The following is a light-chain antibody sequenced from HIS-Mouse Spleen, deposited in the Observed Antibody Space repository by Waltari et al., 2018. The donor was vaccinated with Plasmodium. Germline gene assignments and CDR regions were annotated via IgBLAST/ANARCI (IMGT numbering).Light chain of an antibody. CDR2: QDS. V-gene: IGLV3-1*01. CDR3: QAWDSSTMV. Sequence: SYELTQPPSVSVSPGQTASITCSGDKLGDKYACWYQQKPGQSPVLVIYQDSKRPSGIPERFSGSNSGTTATLTISGTQAMYEADYYCQAWDSSTMVFGGGTKLTVL. CDR1: KLGDKY. J-gene: IGLJ2*01.